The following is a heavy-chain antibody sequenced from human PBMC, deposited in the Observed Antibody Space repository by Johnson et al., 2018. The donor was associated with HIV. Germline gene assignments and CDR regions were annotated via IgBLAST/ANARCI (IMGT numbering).Heavy chain of an antibody. Sequence: QLVESGGGLIQPGGSLRLSCAASGFTVSSNYMSWVRQAPGKGLVWVSRINSDGSSTSYADSVKGRFTISRDNAKNSTYLQMNSLRAEDTALYYCARLDEIAAAGTGDAFDIWGQGTMVTVSS. V-gene: IGHV3-74*02. J-gene: IGHJ3*02. CDR3: ARLDEIAAAGTGDAFDI. D-gene: IGHD6-13*01. CDR2: INSDGSST. CDR1: GFTVSSNY.